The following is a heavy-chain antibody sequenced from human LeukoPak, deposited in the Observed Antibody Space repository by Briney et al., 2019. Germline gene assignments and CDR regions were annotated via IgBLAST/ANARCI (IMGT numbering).Heavy chain of an antibody. CDR1: GGSISSSSYY. CDR2: IYYSGST. V-gene: IGHV4-39*07. J-gene: IGHJ4*02. D-gene: IGHD3-3*01. Sequence: SETLSLTCTVSGGSISSSSYYWGWIRQPPGKGLEWLGSIYYSGSTYYNPSLKSRVTISVDTSKNQFSLKLSSVTAADTAVYYCAREYDFWSGYYVPWFDYWGQGTLVTVSS. CDR3: AREYDFWSGYYVPWFDY.